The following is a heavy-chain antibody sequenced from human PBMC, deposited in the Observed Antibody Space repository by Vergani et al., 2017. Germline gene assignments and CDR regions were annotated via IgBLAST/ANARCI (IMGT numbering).Heavy chain of an antibody. D-gene: IGHD4-11*01. J-gene: IGHJ4*02. CDR1: GGSFSGYY. Sequence: QVQLQQWGAGLLKPSETLSLTCAVYGGSFSGYYWSWIRQPPGKGLEWIGEINHSGSTHYNPSLKSRVTISVDTSKNQFSLKLSSVTAADTAVYYCARVRYSNYGDPYYFDYWGQGTLVTVSS. CDR2: INHSGST. CDR3: ARVRYSNYGDPYYFDY. V-gene: IGHV4-34*01.